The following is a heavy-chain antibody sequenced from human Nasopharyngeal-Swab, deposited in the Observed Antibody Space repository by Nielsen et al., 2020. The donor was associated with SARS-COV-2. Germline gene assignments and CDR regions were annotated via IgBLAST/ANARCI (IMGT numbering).Heavy chain of an antibody. J-gene: IGHJ4*02. CDR3: ARDSRGYSYGYIYFDY. CDR2: IKQDGSEK. D-gene: IGHD5-18*01. CDR1: GFTFSSYW. Sequence: GGSLRLSCAASGFTFSSYWMSWVRQAPGKGLEWVANIKQDGSEKYYVDSVKGRFTMSRDNAKNSLYLQMNSLRAEDTAVYYCARDSRGYSYGYIYFDYWGQGTLVTVSS. V-gene: IGHV3-7*03.